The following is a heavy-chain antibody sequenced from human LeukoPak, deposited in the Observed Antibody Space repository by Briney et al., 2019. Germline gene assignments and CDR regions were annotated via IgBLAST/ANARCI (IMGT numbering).Heavy chain of an antibody. Sequence: GTSVKVSCKASGYSFTGYYMHWVRQAPGQGLEWMGWINPRSGDTNYAQKFQGRVTITRDTSISTVHMELSRLRSEDTAVYYCARVGVVVAANFDYWGQGTLVTVSS. J-gene: IGHJ4*02. CDR1: GYSFTGYY. CDR3: ARVGVVVAANFDY. CDR2: INPRSGDT. D-gene: IGHD2-15*01. V-gene: IGHV1-2*02.